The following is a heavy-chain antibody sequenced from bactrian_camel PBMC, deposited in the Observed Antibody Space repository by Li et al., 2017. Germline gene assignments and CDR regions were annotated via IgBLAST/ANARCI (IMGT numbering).Heavy chain of an antibody. CDR2: VDSNGVT. CDR1: ESTYRSIC. J-gene: IGHJ4*01. D-gene: IGHD3*01. Sequence: HVQLVESGGGSVQAGGSLTLSCSASESTYRSICMAWFRQAPGSQRETVATVDSNGVTKVAGSVKGRFTLSKDNAKNTLYLRMDNLKPEDTAPYTCAAEDQAPWDMGWICNYNSWGQGTQVTVST. CDR3: AAEDQAPWDMGWICNYNS. V-gene: IGHV3S53*01.